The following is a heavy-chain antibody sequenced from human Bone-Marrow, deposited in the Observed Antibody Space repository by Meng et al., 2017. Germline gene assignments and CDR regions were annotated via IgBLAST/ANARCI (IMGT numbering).Heavy chain of an antibody. CDR3: ARDFYGSSGYYYVGQTYYYYGMDV. CDR2: IKQDGSEK. V-gene: IGHV3-7*01. CDR1: GFIFSSYW. D-gene: IGHD3-22*01. Sequence: GGSLRLSCAASGFIFSSYWMSWVRQAPGKGLEWVANIKQDGSEKYYVDSVKGRFTISRDNAKNSLYLQMNSLRGEDTAVYYCARDFYGSSGYYYVGQTYYYYGMDVWGQGSTVTVSS. J-gene: IGHJ6*02.